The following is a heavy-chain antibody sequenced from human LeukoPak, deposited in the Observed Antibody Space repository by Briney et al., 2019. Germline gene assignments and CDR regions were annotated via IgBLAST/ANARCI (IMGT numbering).Heavy chain of an antibody. D-gene: IGHD3-10*01. J-gene: IGHJ6*03. V-gene: IGHV3-30*02. CDR2: IRYDGSNK. CDR3: AKEGSGSYYSYYYYYMDV. CDR1: GFTFSSYG. Sequence: GGSLRLSCAASGFTFSSYGMHWVRQAPGKGLEWVAFIRYDGSNKYYADSVKGRFTISRDNSKNTLYLQMNSLRAEDTAVYYCAKEGSGSYYSYYYYYMDVWGKGTTVTISS.